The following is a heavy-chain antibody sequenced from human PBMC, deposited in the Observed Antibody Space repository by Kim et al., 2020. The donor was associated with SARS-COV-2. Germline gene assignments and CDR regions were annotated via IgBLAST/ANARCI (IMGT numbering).Heavy chain of an antibody. J-gene: IGHJ4*01. CDR1: GFTFSTYA. CDR3: ARDGRPVADTGYFDY. D-gene: IGHD6-19*01. V-gene: IGHV3-30*04. CDR2: ISYDGSDS. Sequence: WGSLRLSCAASGFTFSTYAMHWVRQAPGKGLEWVAVISYDGSDSHYADSVKGRFTISRDNSKNTVYLQMNSLRAEDTAVYYCARDGRPVADTGYFDYWG.